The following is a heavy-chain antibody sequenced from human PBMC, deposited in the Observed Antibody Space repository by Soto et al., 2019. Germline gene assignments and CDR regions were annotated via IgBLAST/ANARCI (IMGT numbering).Heavy chain of an antibody. CDR3: ARDSSTTNPV. D-gene: IGHD2-2*01. CDR2: MNPNSGNT. V-gene: IGHV1-8*01. J-gene: IGHJ3*01. CDR1: GYTFTDYD. Sequence: QVQLVQSGAEVRRPGTSVMVSCKTSGYTFTDYDINWVRRATGQGLEWMGWMNPNSGNTGYAQKFQGRVSMTRNTATSTAYMELSSLRSDDTAIYYCARDSSTTNPVWGQGTMVTVSS.